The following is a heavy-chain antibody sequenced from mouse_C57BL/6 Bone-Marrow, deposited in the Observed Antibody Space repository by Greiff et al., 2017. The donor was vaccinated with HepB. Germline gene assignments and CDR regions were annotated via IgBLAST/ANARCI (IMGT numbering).Heavy chain of an antibody. CDR2: IDPSDSYT. V-gene: IGHV1-69*01. CDR3: ARRGAYYSNSEWYFDY. J-gene: IGHJ2*01. Sequence: QVQLQQPGAELVMPGASVKLSCKASGYTFTSYWMHWVKQRPGQGLEWIGEIDPSDSYTNYNQKFKGKSTLTVDNSSSTAYMQLSSLTSEDSAVYYCARRGAYYSNSEWYFDYWGQGTTLTVSS. CDR1: GYTFTSYW. D-gene: IGHD2-5*01.